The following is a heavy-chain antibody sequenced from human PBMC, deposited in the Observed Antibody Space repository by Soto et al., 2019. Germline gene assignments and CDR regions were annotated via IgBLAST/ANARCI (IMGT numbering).Heavy chain of an antibody. CDR3: AREGLGLPTDV. CDR1: GGSISSYY. J-gene: IGHJ6*04. CDR2: IYYSGST. D-gene: IGHD4-17*01. Sequence: SETLSLTCTVSGGSISSYYWSWIRQPPGKGLEWIGYIYYSGSTNYNPSLKSRVTISVDTSKNQFSLKLSSVTAADTAVYYCAREGLGLPTDVWGKGTTVTVSS. V-gene: IGHV4-59*01.